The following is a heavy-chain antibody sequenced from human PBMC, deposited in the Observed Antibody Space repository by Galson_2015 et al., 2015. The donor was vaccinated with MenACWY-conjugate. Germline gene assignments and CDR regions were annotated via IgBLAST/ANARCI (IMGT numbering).Heavy chain of an antibody. D-gene: IGHD2-21*01. V-gene: IGHV3-74*01. Sequence: SLRLSCAASGFTFSSYWMHWVRQAPGKGLVWVSRINSDGRSTTYADSVEGRFTISRDNAKDTLYLQMNSLRAEDTAVYYCAKGRQSSAYSSIDYWGQGTLVSVSS. CDR3: AKGRQSSAYSSIDY. CDR2: INSDGRST. J-gene: IGHJ4*02. CDR1: GFTFSSYW.